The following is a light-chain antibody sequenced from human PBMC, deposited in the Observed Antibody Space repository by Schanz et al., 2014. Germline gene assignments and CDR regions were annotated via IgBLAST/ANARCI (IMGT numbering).Light chain of an antibody. CDR2: WAS. CDR3: QQYGSSPRT. Sequence: DIVMTQSPDSLAVSLGERVTINCKSSQSVLYSSNNKNYLAWYQHKPGQPPNLLIYWASTRESGVPDRFSGSGSGTDFTLTISRLEPEDFAVFYCQQYGSSPRTFGQGTKLEIK. J-gene: IGKJ2*01. V-gene: IGKV4-1*01. CDR1: QSVLYSSNNKNY.